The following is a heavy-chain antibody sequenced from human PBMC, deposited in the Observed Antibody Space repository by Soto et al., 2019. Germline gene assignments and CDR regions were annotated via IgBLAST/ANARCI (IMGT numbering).Heavy chain of an antibody. CDR1: GYTFTGYY. J-gene: IGHJ5*02. CDR2: INPNSGGT. D-gene: IGHD6-13*01. CDR3: ARAELAAGPSSP. V-gene: IGHV1-2*02. Sequence: ASVKVSCKASGYTFTGYYMHWVRQAPGQGLEWMGWINPNSGGTNYAQKFQGRVTMTRDTSISTAYMELSRLGSDDTAVYCCARAELAAGPSSPWGQGTLVTV.